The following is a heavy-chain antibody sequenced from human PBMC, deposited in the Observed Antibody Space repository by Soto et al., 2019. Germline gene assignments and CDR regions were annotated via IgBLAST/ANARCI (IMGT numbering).Heavy chain of an antibody. CDR1: GYTFTSYA. Sequence: ASVKVSCKASGYTFTSYAMHWVRQAPGQRLEWMGWINAGNGNTKYSQKFQGRVTITRDTSASTAYMELSSLRSEDTAVYNCARDFYGILTGSHGWFDPWGQGTLVTVSS. CDR3: ARDFYGILTGSHGWFDP. J-gene: IGHJ5*02. V-gene: IGHV1-3*01. D-gene: IGHD3-9*01. CDR2: INAGNGNT.